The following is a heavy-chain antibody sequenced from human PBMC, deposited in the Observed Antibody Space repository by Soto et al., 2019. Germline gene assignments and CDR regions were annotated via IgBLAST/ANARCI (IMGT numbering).Heavy chain of an antibody. Sequence: QVQLVQSGAEEKKPGASVKVSCKASGYTFSSYAMHWVRQAPGQRLEWMGWINAGNGNTKYSQKFQGRVTITRDTSASTAYLELSRLRSEDTAVYYCARDGGAGRGNYFDNWGQGTLVTVSS. D-gene: IGHD6-19*01. CDR1: GYTFSSYA. CDR2: INAGNGNT. J-gene: IGHJ4*02. CDR3: ARDGGAGRGNYFDN. V-gene: IGHV1-3*05.